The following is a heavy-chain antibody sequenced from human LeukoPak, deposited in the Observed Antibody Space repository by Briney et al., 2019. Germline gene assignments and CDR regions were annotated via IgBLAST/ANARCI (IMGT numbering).Heavy chain of an antibody. Sequence: GGSLRLSCAASGFTFSSYGMHWVRQAPGKGLEWVAFIRYDGTNKYYADSVKGRFTISRDNSKNTLFLQMYSLRAEDTATYYCAKISGYYPSDYWGQGTLVTVSS. V-gene: IGHV3-30*02. CDR3: AKISGYYPSDY. D-gene: IGHD3-22*01. J-gene: IGHJ4*02. CDR1: GFTFSSYG. CDR2: IRYDGTNK.